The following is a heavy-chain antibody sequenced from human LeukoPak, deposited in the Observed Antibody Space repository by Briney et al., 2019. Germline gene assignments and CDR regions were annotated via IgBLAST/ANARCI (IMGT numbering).Heavy chain of an antibody. D-gene: IGHD3-22*01. CDR1: GGTFSSYA. CDR2: IIPIFGTA. Sequence: SVKVSCKASGGTFSSYAISWVRQAPGQGLEWMGGIIPIFGTANYAQKFQGRVTITADESTSTAYMELRSLRSDDTAVYYCASYYDSSDYFAWGQGTLVTVSS. J-gene: IGHJ5*02. V-gene: IGHV1-69*01. CDR3: ASYYDSSDYFA.